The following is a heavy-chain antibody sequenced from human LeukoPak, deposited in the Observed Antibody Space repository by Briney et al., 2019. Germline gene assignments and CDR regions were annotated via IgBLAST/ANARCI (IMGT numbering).Heavy chain of an antibody. CDR2: FDPEDGET. Sequence: ASVKVSCKVSGYTLTELSMHWVRQAPGKGLEWMGGFDPEDGETIYAQKFQGRVTMTEDTSTDTAYMELSSLRSEDTAVYYCATGEVRGVSFDYWGQGTLVTVSS. D-gene: IGHD3-10*01. CDR1: GYTLTELS. J-gene: IGHJ4*02. CDR3: ATGEVRGVSFDY. V-gene: IGHV1-24*01.